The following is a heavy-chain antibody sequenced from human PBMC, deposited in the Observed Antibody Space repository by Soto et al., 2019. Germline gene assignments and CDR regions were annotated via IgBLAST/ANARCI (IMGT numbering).Heavy chain of an antibody. CDR1: GYRFTNHW. CDR2: IDPSDSYT. J-gene: IGHJ6*02. V-gene: IGHV5-10-1*01. CDR3: ARPDDLSGMNV. Sequence: GESLKISCTGSGYRFTNHWISWVRQMPGKGLEWMGKIDPSDSYTTYSPSFQGHVIISVDKSINTAYLQWSSLKASDTAVYYCARPDDLSGMNVWGQGTMVTVSS.